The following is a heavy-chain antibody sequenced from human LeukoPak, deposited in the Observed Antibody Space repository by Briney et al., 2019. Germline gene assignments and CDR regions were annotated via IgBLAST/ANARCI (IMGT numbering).Heavy chain of an antibody. V-gene: IGHV1-46*01. CDR3: ARSPPGYYYFDY. CDR2: INLSGGGT. D-gene: IGHD6-25*01. J-gene: IGHJ4*02. Sequence: ASVKVSCKASGYTFTSYYMHWVRQAPGQGLEWMGVINLSGGGTTYAQKFQGRVTMTRDLSTSTVYMELSSLRSEDTAMYYCARSPPGYYYFDYWGQGTLVTVSS. CDR1: GYTFTSYY.